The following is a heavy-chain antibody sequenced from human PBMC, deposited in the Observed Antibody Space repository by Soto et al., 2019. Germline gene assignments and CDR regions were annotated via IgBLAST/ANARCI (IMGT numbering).Heavy chain of an antibody. Sequence: GGSLRLSCAASGFTFSSYSMNWVRQAPGKGLEWVSSISSSSSYIYYADSVKGRFTISRDNAKNSLYLQMNSLRAEDTAVYYCARDWRYYDFWSGYSHFDYWGQGTLVTVSS. D-gene: IGHD3-3*01. J-gene: IGHJ4*02. CDR2: ISSSSSYI. CDR1: GFTFSSYS. V-gene: IGHV3-21*01. CDR3: ARDWRYYDFWSGYSHFDY.